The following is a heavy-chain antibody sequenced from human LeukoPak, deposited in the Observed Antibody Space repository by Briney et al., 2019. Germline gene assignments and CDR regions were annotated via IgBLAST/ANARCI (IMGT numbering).Heavy chain of an antibody. CDR3: ARVIRYYDSSGTYDY. J-gene: IGHJ4*02. D-gene: IGHD3-22*01. CDR1: GGSISSYC. V-gene: IGHV4-59*01. CDR2: IYYNGST. Sequence: PSETLSLTCTVSGGSISSYCWSWIRQPPGKGLEWIGYIYYNGSTNYNPSLKSRVTISVDTSKNQFSLKLSSVTAADTAVYYCARVIRYYDSSGTYDYWGQGILVTVSS.